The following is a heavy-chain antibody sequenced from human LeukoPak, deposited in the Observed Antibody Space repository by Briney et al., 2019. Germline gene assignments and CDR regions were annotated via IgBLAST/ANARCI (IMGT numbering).Heavy chain of an antibody. J-gene: IGHJ4*02. CDR3: ARDSRLGVREGELVDC. D-gene: IGHD3-10*01. V-gene: IGHV3-53*01. Sequence: PGGSLRLSCAAAGFTFSSYAMTWVRQAPGKGLEWVSLIYTSGYTYYADSVKGRFTISRDNSKNTLYLQMNSLRAEDTAVYYCARDSRLGVREGELVDCWGRGTPVTVSS. CDR1: GFTFSSYA. CDR2: IYTSGYT.